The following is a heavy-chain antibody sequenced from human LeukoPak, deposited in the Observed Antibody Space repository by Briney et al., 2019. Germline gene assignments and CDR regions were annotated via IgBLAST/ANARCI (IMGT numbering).Heavy chain of an antibody. V-gene: IGHV3-9*03. Sequence: PGTSLRLSCAASGFSFNNYGMHWVRQAPGKGLEWVSGINWNGAKIGYAASVRGRFTISRDNAKNSLYLQMNNLRVEDMALYYCVKDGTSSWLLPYFDSWGQGTLVTVSS. CDR3: VKDGTSSWLLPYFDS. CDR1: GFSFNNYG. CDR2: INWNGAKI. J-gene: IGHJ4*02. D-gene: IGHD6-13*01.